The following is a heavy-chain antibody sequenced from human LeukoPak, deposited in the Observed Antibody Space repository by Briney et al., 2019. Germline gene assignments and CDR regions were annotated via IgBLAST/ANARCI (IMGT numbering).Heavy chain of an antibody. CDR1: GFTFSSYA. D-gene: IGHD1-1*01. J-gene: IGHJ3*02. Sequence: PGGSLRLSCAASGFTFSSYAMSWVRQAPGKGLEWVSGVISSGGSTYYADSVKGRFTISRDNSKNTLYLQMNSLRAEDTAVYYCAKLWSTSRGAFDIWGQGTMVTVSS. V-gene: IGHV3-23*01. CDR2: VISSGGST. CDR3: AKLWSTSRGAFDI.